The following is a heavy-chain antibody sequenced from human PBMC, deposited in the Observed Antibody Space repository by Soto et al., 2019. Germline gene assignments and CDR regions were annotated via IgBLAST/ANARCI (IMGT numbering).Heavy chain of an antibody. V-gene: IGHV5-10-1*01. CDR1: GDNFTGHW. J-gene: IGHJ4*02. Sequence: GASLKISCQGAGDNFTGHWVRWVRQMPGKGLEWMGRIDPSDSYTDYSPTVQGHVTMSADKSINTAYLQWSSLQASDTAVYYCTRHTGYDSSLDYWGQGPLVTVSS. D-gene: IGHD5-12*01. CDR3: TRHTGYDSSLDY. CDR2: IDPSDSYT.